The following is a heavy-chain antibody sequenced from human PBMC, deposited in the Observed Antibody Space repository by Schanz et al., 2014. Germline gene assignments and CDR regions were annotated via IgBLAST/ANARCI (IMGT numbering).Heavy chain of an antibody. CDR2: ISAYNGNT. J-gene: IGHJ6*02. CDR1: GYTFTSYS. Sequence: QVQLVQSGTEVKKPGASVKVSCKASGYTFTSYSFTWVRQAPGQGLEWMGWISAYNGNTNYAEKLQGSVTMTTDTSKTTAYMELRSLRSDDAAVYYCARGTALAYYGMDVWGQGTTVTVSS. V-gene: IGHV1-18*04. D-gene: IGHD4-17*01. CDR3: ARGTALAYYGMDV.